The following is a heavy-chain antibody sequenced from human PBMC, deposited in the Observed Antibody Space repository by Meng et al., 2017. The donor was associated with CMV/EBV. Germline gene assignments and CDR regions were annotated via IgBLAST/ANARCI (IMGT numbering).Heavy chain of an antibody. J-gene: IGHJ4*02. CDR3: AKTTYQLLLLWDPPFDY. D-gene: IGHD2-2*01. V-gene: IGHV3-30-3*02. Sequence: GESLKISCAASGFTFSSYAMHWVRQAPGKGLEWVAVISYDGSNKYYADSVKGRFTISRDNSKNTLYLQMNSLRAEDTAVYYCAKTTYQLLLLWDPPFDYWGQGTLVTVSS. CDR1: GFTFSSYA. CDR2: ISYDGSNK.